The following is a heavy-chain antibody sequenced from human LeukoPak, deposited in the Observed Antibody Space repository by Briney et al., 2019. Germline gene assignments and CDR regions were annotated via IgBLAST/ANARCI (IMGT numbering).Heavy chain of an antibody. CDR2: ISDSGDST. V-gene: IGHV3-23*01. Sequence: GGSLILSCAASGFTFSSYAMNWVRQAPGKGLEWVSGISDSGDSTYYADSVKGRFTISRDNSKNTLYLQMHSLRANDTALYYCAKGSGINHYNCFDPWGKGNRDTVSS. CDR3: AKGSGINHYNCFDP. CDR1: GFTFSSYA. D-gene: IGHD6-13*01. J-gene: IGHJ5*02.